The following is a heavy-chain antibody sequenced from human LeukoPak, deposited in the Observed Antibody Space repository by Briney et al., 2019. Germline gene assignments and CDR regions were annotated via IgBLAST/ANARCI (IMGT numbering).Heavy chain of an antibody. CDR2: ISYNGGST. Sequence: GGSLRLSCAASGFTFTNYAMHWVRQTPGKGLEYVSAISYNGGSTYYADSVKGRFTISRDNSKNTLYLQMGSLIPEDMGVYYCARRFAAQLAFVDVWGKGTTVTISS. D-gene: IGHD3-3*02. CDR3: ARRFAAQLAFVDV. J-gene: IGHJ6*04. CDR1: GFTFTNYA. V-gene: IGHV3-64*02.